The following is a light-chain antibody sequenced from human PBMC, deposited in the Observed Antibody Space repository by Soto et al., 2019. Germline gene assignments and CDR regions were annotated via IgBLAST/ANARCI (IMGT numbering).Light chain of an antibody. Sequence: QSALTQPASVSGSPGQSITISCSGSRGDIGGYNYVSWYQQHPGKAPALIIYEVTNRPSGVSNRFAGSKSGNTASLTISGLQAEDEADDYCSSFSSSSTPSVFGSGTKLTVL. J-gene: IGLJ1*01. V-gene: IGLV2-14*01. CDR2: EVT. CDR1: RGDIGGYNY. CDR3: SSFSSSSTPSV.